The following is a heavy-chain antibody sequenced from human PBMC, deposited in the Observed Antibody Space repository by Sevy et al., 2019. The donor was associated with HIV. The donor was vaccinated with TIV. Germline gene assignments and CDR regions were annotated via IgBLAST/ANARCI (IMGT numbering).Heavy chain of an antibody. CDR2: FDPEDGET. J-gene: IGHJ4*02. D-gene: IGHD3-22*01. CDR1: GYTLTELS. Sequence: ASVKVSCKVSGYTLTELSMHWLRQAPGKGLEWVGSFDPEDGETVYEHNFQGRVSMTEDTSTDTAYMEVISLKFEDTAVYCCATTKDYYDSSGYPFDYWGQGTLVTVSS. V-gene: IGHV1-24*01. CDR3: ATTKDYYDSSGYPFDY.